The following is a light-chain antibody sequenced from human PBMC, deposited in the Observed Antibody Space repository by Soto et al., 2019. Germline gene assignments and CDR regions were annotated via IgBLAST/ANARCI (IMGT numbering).Light chain of an antibody. V-gene: IGKV3-15*01. J-gene: IGKJ5*01. CDR3: QQYNNWPRT. CDR2: GAS. Sequence: EILMTQSPDTLSVSPGESSTLSCRASQRVYSNLAWYQQRPGQAPRLLIYGASTRATGVPARFSGRGSGTEFTLTISSLQSEDFAVYYCQQYNNWPRTFGQGTRREIK. CDR1: QRVYSN.